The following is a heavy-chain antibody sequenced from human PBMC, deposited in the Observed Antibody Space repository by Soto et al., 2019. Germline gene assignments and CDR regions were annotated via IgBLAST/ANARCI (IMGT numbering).Heavy chain of an antibody. Sequence: ASVKVSCKASGYTFTSYDINWVRQATGQGLEWMGWMNPNSDNTGYAQKFQGRVTMTRKTSISTAYMELSSLRSEDTDVYYCARGGWAYDSSGYYNDYWGQGTLVTVSS. CDR1: GYTFTSYD. D-gene: IGHD3-22*01. J-gene: IGHJ4*02. CDR3: ARGGWAYDSSGYYNDY. CDR2: MNPNSDNT. V-gene: IGHV1-8*01.